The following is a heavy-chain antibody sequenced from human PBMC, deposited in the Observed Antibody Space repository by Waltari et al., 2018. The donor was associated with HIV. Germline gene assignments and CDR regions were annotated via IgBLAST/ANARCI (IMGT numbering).Heavy chain of an antibody. CDR3: ASNSGAFDY. CDR1: GGSVSSSSYY. J-gene: IGHJ4*02. V-gene: IGHV4-39*01. Sequence: QLQLLESGPGLVKPSETLSLTCTVSGGSVSSSSYYWGWVRQPPGKGLEWIGSSYYSGSTYDNPSLKSRVTISVDTSKNQFSLKVSSVSAADTAVYYCASNSGAFDYWGQGTLVTVSS. D-gene: IGHD5-12*01. CDR2: SYYSGST.